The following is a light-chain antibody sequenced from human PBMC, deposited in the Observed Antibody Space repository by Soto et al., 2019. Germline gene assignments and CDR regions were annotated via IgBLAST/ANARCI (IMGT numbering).Light chain of an antibody. J-gene: IGKJ3*01. V-gene: IGKV1-12*02. CDR2: AAS. Sequence: DIQMTQSPSSVSAPVGDRVTITCRASQVINNWLAWYQQKPGKAPNLLIYAASTLQTGVPSRFSGSGSGTDFTLTISSLQPEDFATYYCQQANSFPFTFGPGTKVDIK. CDR3: QQANSFPFT. CDR1: QVINNW.